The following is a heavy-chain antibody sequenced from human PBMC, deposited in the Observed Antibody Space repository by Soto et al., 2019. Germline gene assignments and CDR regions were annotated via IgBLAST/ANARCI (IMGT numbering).Heavy chain of an antibody. D-gene: IGHD3-10*01. CDR1: GFTFSSYG. CDR2: ISYDGSNK. Sequence: QVQLVESGGGVVQPGRSLRLSCAASGFTFSSYGMHWVRQAPGKGLEWVAVISYDGSNKYYADSVKGRFTISRDNSKNTLYRQMNSLRGEDTAVYYCANTPRGDDFDYWGQGTLVTVSS. J-gene: IGHJ4*02. V-gene: IGHV3-30*18. CDR3: ANTPRGDDFDY.